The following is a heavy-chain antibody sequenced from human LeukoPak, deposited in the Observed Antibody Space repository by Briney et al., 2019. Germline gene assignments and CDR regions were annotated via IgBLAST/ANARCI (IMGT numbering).Heavy chain of an antibody. D-gene: IGHD3-9*01. CDR2: IYWDDDK. V-gene: IGHV2-5*02. CDR3: ARRHYDFLTGYYTHSFDY. Sequence: SGPTLVKPTQTLTLTCTFSGFSLTTSGVGVGWIRQPPGKALEWLALIYWDDDKRYRPSLKSRLTITKDTSNNQVVLTMTNMDPVDTATYYCARRHYDFLTGYYTHSFDYWGQGTLVTVSS. J-gene: IGHJ4*02. CDR1: GFSLTTSGVG.